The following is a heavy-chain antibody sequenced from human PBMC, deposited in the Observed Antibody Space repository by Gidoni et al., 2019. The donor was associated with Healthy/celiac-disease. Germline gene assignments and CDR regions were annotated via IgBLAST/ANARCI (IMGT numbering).Heavy chain of an antibody. CDR2: IYYSGST. J-gene: IGHJ4*02. CDR3: ARQQWPFPYYFDY. CDR1: GGSIRSSSYY. Sequence: QLQLQESGPGLVKPSETLSLTCTVSGGSIRSSSYYWGWIRQPPGKGLEWIGSIYYSGSTYYNPSLKSRVTISVDTSKNQFSLKLSSVTAADTAVYYCARQQWPFPYYFDYWGQGTLVTVSS. V-gene: IGHV4-39*01. D-gene: IGHD6-19*01.